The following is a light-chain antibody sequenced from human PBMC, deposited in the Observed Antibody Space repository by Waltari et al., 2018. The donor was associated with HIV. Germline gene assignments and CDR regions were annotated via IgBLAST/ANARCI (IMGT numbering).Light chain of an antibody. Sequence: QSVLTQPPSASGTPGQRVTISCSGRSSNLGSNYVYWFQHPPGTAPKLLIYRNDKRPSGVPDRFSGYKSGSSASLAISGLRAEDEADYYCAAWDDNLSAVVFGGRKKLSVL. CDR3: AAWDDNLSAVV. CDR2: RND. V-gene: IGLV1-47*01. CDR1: SSNLGSNY. J-gene: IGLJ2*01.